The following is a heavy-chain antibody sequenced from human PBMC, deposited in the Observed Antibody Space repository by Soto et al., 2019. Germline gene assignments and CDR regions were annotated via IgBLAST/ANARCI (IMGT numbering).Heavy chain of an antibody. CDR1: GGTFSSYT. V-gene: IGHV1-69*02. CDR2: IIPILGIA. Sequence: QVQLVQSGAEVKKPGSSVKVSCKASGGTFSSYTISWVRQAPGQGLEWMGRIIPILGIANYAQKFRGRVTITADKSTSTAYMELSSLRSEDTAVYYCARGREYYDSSGYSHWGQGTLVTVSS. J-gene: IGHJ4*02. D-gene: IGHD3-22*01. CDR3: ARGREYYDSSGYSH.